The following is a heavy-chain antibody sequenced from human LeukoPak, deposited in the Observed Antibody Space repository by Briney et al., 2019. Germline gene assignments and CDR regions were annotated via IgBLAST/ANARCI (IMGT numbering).Heavy chain of an antibody. CDR2: INQDGSVK. CDR1: GFTFSSDW. Sequence: PGGSLRLSCVASGFTFSSDWMNWVRQAPGKGLEWVANINQDGSVKYYVDSVKGRFAISRDNAENSLYLQMNSLRAEDTAVYYCARDPDPMLSVSFDSWGQGTLVTVSS. D-gene: IGHD3-10*02. V-gene: IGHV3-7*01. CDR3: ARDPDPMLSVSFDS. J-gene: IGHJ4*02.